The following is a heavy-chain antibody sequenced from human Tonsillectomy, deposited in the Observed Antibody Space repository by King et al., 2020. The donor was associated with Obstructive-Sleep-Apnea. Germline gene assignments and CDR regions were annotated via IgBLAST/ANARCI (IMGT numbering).Heavy chain of an antibody. CDR3: ARGTTRGVIISPVDY. D-gene: IGHD3-10*01. CDR1: GGSFSDYY. J-gene: IGHJ4*02. V-gene: IGHV4-34*01. CDR2: INHSGST. Sequence: HVQLQQWGAGLLKPSETLSLTCAVYGGSFSDYYWSWIRQPPGKGLEWIGEINHSGSTNYNPSLKSRVTISVDTSKNQFSLKLSSVTAADTAVYYCARGTTRGVIISPVDYWGQGTLVTVSS.